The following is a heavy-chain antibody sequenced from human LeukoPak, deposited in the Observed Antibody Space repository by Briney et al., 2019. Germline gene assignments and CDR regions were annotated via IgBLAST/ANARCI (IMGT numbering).Heavy chain of an antibody. V-gene: IGHV3-7*04. CDR1: RFTFSNYW. J-gene: IGHJ4*02. Sequence: GGSLRLSCAASRFTFSNYWMTWVRQAPGKGLEWVANIKQDGSEKYYVDSVKGRFSISRDNAKNSLFLQMNSLRAEDTAVYYCARVQANYYDSSGYSDYWGQGTLVTVSS. CDR3: ARVQANYYDSSGYSDY. CDR2: IKQDGSEK. D-gene: IGHD3-22*01.